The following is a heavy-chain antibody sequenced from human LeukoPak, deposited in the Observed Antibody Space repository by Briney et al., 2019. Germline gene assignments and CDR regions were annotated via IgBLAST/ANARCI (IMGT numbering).Heavy chain of an antibody. CDR3: ASLVVVAAKAHDY. D-gene: IGHD2-15*01. V-gene: IGHV3-48*03. J-gene: IGHJ4*02. CDR1: GFTFSSYE. CDR2: ISSSGSTI. Sequence: PGGSLRLSCAASGFTFSSYEMNGVRQAPGKGLEWVSYISSSGSTIYYADSVKGRFTISRDNAKNSLYLQMNSLRAEDTAVYYCASLVVVAAKAHDYWGQGTLVTVSS.